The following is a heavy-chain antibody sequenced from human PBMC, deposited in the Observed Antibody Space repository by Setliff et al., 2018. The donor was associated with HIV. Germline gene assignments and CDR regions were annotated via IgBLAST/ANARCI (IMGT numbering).Heavy chain of an antibody. Sequence: GASVKVSCKASGYTFTSYAMHWVRQAPGQRLEWMGWINAGNGNTKYSQNIQDRVTITRDTSATTAYMELSRLRSEDTAVYYCARDGAYVWGTYRYQGFDHWGQGTLVTVSS. V-gene: IGHV1-3*01. D-gene: IGHD3-16*02. J-gene: IGHJ4*02. CDR1: GYTFTSYA. CDR3: ARDGAYVWGTYRYQGFDH. CDR2: INAGNGNT.